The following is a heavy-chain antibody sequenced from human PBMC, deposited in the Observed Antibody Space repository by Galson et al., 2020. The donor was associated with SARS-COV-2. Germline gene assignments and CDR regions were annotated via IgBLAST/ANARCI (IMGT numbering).Heavy chain of an antibody. J-gene: IGHJ4*02. CDR1: GGSISSGSYY. CDR2: IYTSGST. V-gene: IGHV4-61*02. CDR3: ARESRWDLYFDH. D-gene: IGHD1-26*01. Sequence: SETLSLTCTVSGGSISSGSYYWSWIRQPAGKGLEWIGRIYTSGSTNYNPSLQSRVTISIDTSKNQFSLKLSSVTAADTAVYYCARESRWDLYFDHWGQGTLVTVSS.